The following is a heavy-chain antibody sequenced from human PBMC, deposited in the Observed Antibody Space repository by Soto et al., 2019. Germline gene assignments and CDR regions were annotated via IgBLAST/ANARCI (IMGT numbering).Heavy chain of an antibody. J-gene: IGHJ2*01. CDR3: ARDGAVGVDCTEGVCAESEWYFEL. V-gene: IGHV3-30-3*01. D-gene: IGHD2-8*01. CDR1: GFTFSSYA. Sequence: QVQLVESGGGVVQPGRSLRLSCAASGFTFSSYAMHWVRQAPGKGLEWVAGISYDGSNKYYADSVKGRFTISRDNSKNTVSMQINSLRAEDTVVYYCARDGAVGVDCTEGVCAESEWYFELWGGGALVTVCS. CDR2: ISYDGSNK.